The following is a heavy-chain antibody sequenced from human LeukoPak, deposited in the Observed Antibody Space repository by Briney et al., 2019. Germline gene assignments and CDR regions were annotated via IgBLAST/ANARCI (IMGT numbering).Heavy chain of an antibody. CDR2: MYYSGST. D-gene: IGHD3-16*01. J-gene: IGHJ3*02. CDR3: ARDQLGDAVDI. Sequence: SETLSLTCTVSGGSISSSSYYWGWIRQPPGKGPEWIVSMYYSGSTFYNPSLKSRVTMSVDTSKNQFSLSLNSVTAADTAVYYCARDQLGDAVDIWGQGTMVTVSS. V-gene: IGHV4-39*07. CDR1: GGSISSSSYY.